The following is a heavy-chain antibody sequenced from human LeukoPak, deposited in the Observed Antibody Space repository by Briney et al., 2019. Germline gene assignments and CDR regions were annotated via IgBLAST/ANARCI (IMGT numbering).Heavy chain of an antibody. J-gene: IGHJ5*02. CDR1: GYTFTGYY. D-gene: IGHD4-17*01. V-gene: IGHV1-2*06. CDR2: INPNSGGT. CDR3: ARVDYGVEGWFDP. Sequence: ASVKVSCTASGYTFTGYYMHWVRQAPGQGLEWMGRINPNSGGTNYAQKLQGRVTMTTDTSTSTAYMELRSLRSDDTAVYYCARVDYGVEGWFDPWGQGTLVTVSS.